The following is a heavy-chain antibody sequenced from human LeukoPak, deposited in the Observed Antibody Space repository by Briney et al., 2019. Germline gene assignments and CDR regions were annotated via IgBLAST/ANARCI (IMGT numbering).Heavy chain of an antibody. D-gene: IGHD3-10*01. J-gene: IGHJ4*02. Sequence: ASVKVSCKASGYTFTGYYMHGVRQAPAQGREWMGWINPNRGGTNYSQKFQGRVTKTRNTSISTAYMELSRLRSDDTAVYYCASLAITMVRGINLDYWGQGTLVTVSS. CDR2: INPNRGGT. CDR1: GYTFTGYY. CDR3: ASLAITMVRGINLDY. V-gene: IGHV1-2*02.